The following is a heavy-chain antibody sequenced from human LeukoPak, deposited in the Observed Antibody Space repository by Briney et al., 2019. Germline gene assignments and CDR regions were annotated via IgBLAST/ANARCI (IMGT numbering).Heavy chain of an antibody. J-gene: IGHJ4*02. D-gene: IGHD6-19*01. V-gene: IGHV1-8*03. CDR1: GYTFTTYD. CDR3: ARVAGSIDY. CDR2: MNPISGYT. Sequence: GASVKVSCKASGYTFTTYDINWVRQATGQGLEWMGWMNPISGYTGCAQKFQGRVAITRDTSISTAYMELSSLRSEDTAVYYCARVAGSIDYWGQGTLVTVSS.